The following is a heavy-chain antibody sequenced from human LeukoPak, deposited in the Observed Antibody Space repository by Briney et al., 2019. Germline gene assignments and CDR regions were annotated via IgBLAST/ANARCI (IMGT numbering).Heavy chain of an antibody. J-gene: IGHJ4*02. CDR1: GYTFTSYY. CDR2: INPSGGST. CDR3: ARTLNYYGSGSYYSYFDY. Sequence: GASVKVSCKASGYTFTSYYMHWVRQAPGQGLEWMGIINPSGGSTSYAQKFRGRVTMTRDTSTSTVYMELSSLRSEDTAVYYCARTLNYYGSGSYYSYFDYWGQGTLVTVSS. D-gene: IGHD3-10*01. V-gene: IGHV1-46*01.